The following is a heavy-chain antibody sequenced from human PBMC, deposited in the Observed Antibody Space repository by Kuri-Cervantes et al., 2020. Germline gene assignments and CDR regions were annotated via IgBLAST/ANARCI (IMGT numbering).Heavy chain of an antibody. Sequence: QTLSLTCAVYGGSFSGYYWSWIRQPPGKGLEWIGEINHSGSTNYNPSLKSRVTISVDTSKNQFSLKLSSVTAADTAVYYCARVLWRYSSGPFDYWGQGTLVTVSS. V-gene: IGHV4-34*01. CDR2: INHSGST. D-gene: IGHD6-19*01. CDR3: ARVLWRYSSGPFDY. CDR1: GGSFSGYY. J-gene: IGHJ4*02.